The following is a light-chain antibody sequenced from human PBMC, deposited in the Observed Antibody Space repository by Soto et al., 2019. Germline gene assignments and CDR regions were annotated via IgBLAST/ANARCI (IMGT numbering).Light chain of an antibody. V-gene: IGKV3-20*01. Sequence: ENVLTQSPGTLSVSPGERATLSCRASQSISSSSLAWYQQKPGQAPRLLIYGASSRATGIPDRFSGSGSGTDFTLTISRLEPEDFAVYYCQQYGSSPQTFGQGTKVDIK. CDR1: QSISSSS. CDR3: QQYGSSPQT. CDR2: GAS. J-gene: IGKJ1*01.